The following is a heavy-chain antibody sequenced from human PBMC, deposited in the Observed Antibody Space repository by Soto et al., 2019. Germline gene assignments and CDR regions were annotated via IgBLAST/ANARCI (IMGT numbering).Heavy chain of an antibody. J-gene: IGHJ4*02. CDR1: GGYSRTGSCW. V-gene: IGHV4-30-4*01. Sequence: SETQSLTCTVSGGYSRTGSCWWSWIRQSPDMGLEWIGHIYNGGSTYNNPSLESRVTMSVDTSKNQLSLTLSSVSAADTAVYYCARGPSGDKVDSWGQGTLVTVSS. CDR3: ARGPSGDKVDS. CDR2: IYNGGST. D-gene: IGHD7-27*01.